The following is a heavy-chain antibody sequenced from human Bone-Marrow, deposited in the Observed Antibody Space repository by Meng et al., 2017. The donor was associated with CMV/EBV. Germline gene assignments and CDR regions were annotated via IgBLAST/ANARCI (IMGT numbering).Heavy chain of an antibody. J-gene: IGHJ6*02. CDR3: AREDSSSWFYYYYGMDV. CDR2: INSDGSST. CDR1: GFTFSSYW. D-gene: IGHD6-13*01. Sequence: GSLRLSCAASGFTFSSYWMHWVRQAPGKGLVWVSRINSDGSSTSYADSVKGRFTISRDNAKNTLYLQMNSLRAEDTAVYYCAREDSSSWFYYYYGMDVWGQGTTVTVSS. V-gene: IGHV3-74*01.